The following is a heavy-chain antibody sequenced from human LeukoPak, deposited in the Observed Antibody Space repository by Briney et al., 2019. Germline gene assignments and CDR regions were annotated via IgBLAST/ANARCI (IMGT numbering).Heavy chain of an antibody. V-gene: IGHV3-23*01. Sequence: GGSLRLSCAASGFTSSDYAMTWVRQAPGKGLEWVSSITGSGDSTYYADSVKGRFTISRDNSKNTLYLQMNSLRAEDTAVYYCAKDPRAGSGWYFDYWGQGTLVTVSS. D-gene: IGHD6-19*01. CDR2: ITGSGDST. CDR1: GFTSSDYA. CDR3: AKDPRAGSGWYFDY. J-gene: IGHJ4*02.